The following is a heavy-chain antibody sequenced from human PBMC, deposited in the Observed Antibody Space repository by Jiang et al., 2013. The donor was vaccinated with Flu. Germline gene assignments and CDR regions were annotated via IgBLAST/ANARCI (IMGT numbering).Heavy chain of an antibody. CDR1: IGSVSSEYFY. CDR2: ITYSGST. CDR3: ARVSRGTPVATPNYYYYIMDV. Sequence: GSGLVKPSQTLSLTCTVSIGSVSSEYFYWSWIRQSPEKGLEWIGYITYSGSTKYNPSLKSRVTLSVDTSKSQFSLMLSSVTSADTAVYYCARVSRGTPVATPNYYYYIMDVWGQGTTVTVSS. D-gene: IGHD4-23*01. V-gene: IGHV4-61*01. J-gene: IGHJ6*02.